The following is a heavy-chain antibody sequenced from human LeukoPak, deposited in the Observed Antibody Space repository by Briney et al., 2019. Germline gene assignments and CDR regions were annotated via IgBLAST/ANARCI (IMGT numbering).Heavy chain of an antibody. J-gene: IGHJ4*02. CDR1: GYTFTSYG. D-gene: IGHD2-15*01. Sequence: GASVKVSCKASGYTFTSYGISWVRQAPGQGLEWMGWISAYNGNTNYAQKLQGRVTMTTDTSTSTAYMELRSLRSDDTAVYYCARDDIHDATPPLDYWGQGTLVTVSS. CDR2: ISAYNGNT. CDR3: ARDDIHDATPPLDY. V-gene: IGHV1-18*04.